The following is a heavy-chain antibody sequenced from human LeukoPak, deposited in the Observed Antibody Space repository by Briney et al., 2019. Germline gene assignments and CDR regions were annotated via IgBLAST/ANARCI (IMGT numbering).Heavy chain of an antibody. CDR2: IYSGGST. D-gene: IGHD6-13*01. CDR1: GFTVSSNY. V-gene: IGHV3-66*01. J-gene: IGHJ4*02. Sequence: GGSLRLSCAASGFTVSSNYMSWVRQAPGKGLEWVSVIYSGGSTYYADSVKGRFTISRDNSKNTLYLQMNSLGAEDTAVYYCARDYRRSWLFDYWGQGTLVTVSS. CDR3: ARDYRRSWLFDY.